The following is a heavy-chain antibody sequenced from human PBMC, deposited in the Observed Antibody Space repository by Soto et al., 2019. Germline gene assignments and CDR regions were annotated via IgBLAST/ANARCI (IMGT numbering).Heavy chain of an antibody. Sequence: ASVKVSCKASGYTFTSYYMHWVRQAPGQGLEWMGIINPSGGSTSYAQKFQGRVTMTRDTSTSTVYMELSSLRSEDTAVYYCARDGQHHYRSGDFDYWGQATQVTVSS. J-gene: IGHJ4*02. CDR2: INPSGGST. V-gene: IGHV1-46*01. CDR1: GYTFTSYY. D-gene: IGHD3-10*01. CDR3: ARDGQHHYRSGDFDY.